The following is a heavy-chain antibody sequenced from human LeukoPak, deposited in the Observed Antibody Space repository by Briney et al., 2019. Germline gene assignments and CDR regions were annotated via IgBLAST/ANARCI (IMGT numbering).Heavy chain of an antibody. Sequence: GGSLRLSCAASGFTCSSYAMSWVRQAPGKGLEWVSSISSSSSYIYYADSVKGRFTISRDNAKNSLYLQMNSLRAEDTAVYYCARATMATNNFDYWGQGTLVTVSS. CDR2: ISSSSSYI. CDR1: GFTCSSYA. CDR3: ARATMATNNFDY. D-gene: IGHD5-24*01. V-gene: IGHV3-21*01. J-gene: IGHJ4*02.